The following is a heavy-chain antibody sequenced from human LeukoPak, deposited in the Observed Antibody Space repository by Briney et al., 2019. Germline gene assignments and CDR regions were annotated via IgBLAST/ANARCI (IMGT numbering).Heavy chain of an antibody. Sequence: HPGGSLRLSCAASGFTFSSYGMSWVRQAPGKGLEWVSAISGSGGSTYYADSVKGRFTISRDNSKNTLYLQMNSLRAEDTAVYYCAKVFLYSSSWYGHFDYWGQGTLVTVSS. J-gene: IGHJ4*02. V-gene: IGHV3-23*01. CDR1: GFTFSSYG. D-gene: IGHD6-13*01. CDR2: ISGSGGST. CDR3: AKVFLYSSSWYGHFDY.